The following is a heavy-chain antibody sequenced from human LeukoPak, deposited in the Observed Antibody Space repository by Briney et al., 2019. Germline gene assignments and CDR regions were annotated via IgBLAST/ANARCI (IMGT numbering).Heavy chain of an antibody. J-gene: IGHJ4*02. CDR2: VYYSGST. V-gene: IGHV4-30-4*01. Sequence: SETLSLICTVSGGSISSGDYYWSWIRQPPGTSLVCIGYVYYSGSTYYNPSLKSRVTISVATSKNQFFLKLSSVTAADTAVYYCARVYDSSGYYWDYWGQGTLVTVSS. CDR1: GGSISSGDYY. CDR3: ARVYDSSGYYWDY. D-gene: IGHD3-22*01.